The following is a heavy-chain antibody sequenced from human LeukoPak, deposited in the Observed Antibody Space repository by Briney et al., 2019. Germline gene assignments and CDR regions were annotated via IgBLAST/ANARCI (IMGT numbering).Heavy chain of an antibody. CDR3: ARGGFGSGWDMFAY. CDR1: GGSISSNNW. CDR2: IYHSGST. V-gene: IGHV4-4*02. D-gene: IGHD6-25*01. Sequence: SETLSLTCAVSGGSISSNNWWSWVRQPPGKGLEWIGEIYHSGSTNHNPSLKSRVTISLDKSKDQFSLNLNSVTAADTAVYYCARGGFGSGWDMFAYWGQGILVTVSS. J-gene: IGHJ4*02.